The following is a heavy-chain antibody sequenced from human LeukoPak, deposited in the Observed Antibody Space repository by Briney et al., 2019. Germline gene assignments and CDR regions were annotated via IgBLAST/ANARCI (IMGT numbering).Heavy chain of an antibody. CDR3: AKARGYCSSTSCRQYFDY. D-gene: IGHD2-2*01. Sequence: SETLSLTCTVSGGSISSYYWSWIRQPPGKGLEWIGYIYYSGSTNYNPSLKSRVTISVDTSKNQFSLKLSSVTAADTAVYYCAKARGYCSSTSCRQYFDYWGQGTLVTVSS. J-gene: IGHJ4*02. CDR2: IYYSGST. CDR1: GGSISSYY. V-gene: IGHV4-59*01.